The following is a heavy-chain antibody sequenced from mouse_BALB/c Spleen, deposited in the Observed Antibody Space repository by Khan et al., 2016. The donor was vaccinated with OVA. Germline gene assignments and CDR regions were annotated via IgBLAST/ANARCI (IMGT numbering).Heavy chain of an antibody. D-gene: IGHD2-14*01. V-gene: IGHV3-5*02. J-gene: IGHJ1*01. CDR2: IYYSGII. Sequence: EVQLQQSGPGLVKPSQTVSLTCTATGISITTRNYRWSWIRQFPGNKLVWIGYIYYSGIITYNPSLTSRASITRNSSKNQIILEMKSLTAEDADTYYCARDGYCGYGYFDDWGEGTTVTVSS. CDR3: ARDGYCGYGYFDD. CDR1: GISITTRNYR.